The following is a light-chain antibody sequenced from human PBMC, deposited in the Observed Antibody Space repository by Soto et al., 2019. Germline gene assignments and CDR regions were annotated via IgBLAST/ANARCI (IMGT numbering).Light chain of an antibody. CDR1: SSDVGAYNY. V-gene: IGLV2-14*03. Sequence: QSALTQPVSVSGSPGQSITISCTGSSSDVGAYNYVSWYQQHPGKAPKLMIYDVRNRPSGVSDRFSGSKSGNTASLTISGLQAEDEADYYCSSYTRSSTVVFGGGTQLTVL. CDR2: DVR. CDR3: SSYTRSSTVV. J-gene: IGLJ7*01.